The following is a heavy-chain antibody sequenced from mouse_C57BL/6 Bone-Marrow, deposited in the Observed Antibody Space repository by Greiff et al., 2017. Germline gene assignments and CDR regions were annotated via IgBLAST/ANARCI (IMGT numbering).Heavy chain of an antibody. V-gene: IGHV1-50*01. Sequence: QVQLQQSGAELVKPGASVKLSCKASGYTFTSYWMQWVKQRPGQGLEWIGEIDPSDSYTNYNQKFKGKATLTVDTSSSTAYMQLSSLTSEDSAVYYCARGEIYYGNYDLFDYWGQGTTLTVSS. D-gene: IGHD2-1*01. CDR1: GYTFTSYW. CDR3: ARGEIYYGNYDLFDY. CDR2: IDPSDSYT. J-gene: IGHJ2*01.